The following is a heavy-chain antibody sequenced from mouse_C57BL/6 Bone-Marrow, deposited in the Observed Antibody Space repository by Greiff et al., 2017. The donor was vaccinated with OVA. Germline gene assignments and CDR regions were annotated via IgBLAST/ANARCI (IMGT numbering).Heavy chain of an antibody. Sequence: VHVKQSVAELVRPGASVKLSCTASGFNIKNTYMHWVKQRPEQGLEWIGRIDPATDNTKYATKFQGKATMTADTSSNTAYLQLSSLSSEDTAVYCCARGNFGSSFYAMDYWGQGTSVTVSS. V-gene: IGHV14-3*01. J-gene: IGHJ4*01. CDR1: GFNIKNTY. D-gene: IGHD1-1*01. CDR3: ARGNFGSSFYAMDY. CDR2: IDPATDNT.